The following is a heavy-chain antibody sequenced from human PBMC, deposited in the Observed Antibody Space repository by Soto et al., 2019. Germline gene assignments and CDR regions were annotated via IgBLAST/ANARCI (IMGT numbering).Heavy chain of an antibody. CDR3: ARKQWLTYYFDY. V-gene: IGHV4-59*08. Sequence: SETLSLTCTVSGGSISSYYWSWIRQPPGKGLEWIGYIYYSGSTNYNPSLKSRVTISVDTSKNQFSLKLSSVTAADTAVYYCARKQWLTYYFDYWGQGTLVTVSS. CDR1: GGSISSYY. D-gene: IGHD6-19*01. J-gene: IGHJ4*02. CDR2: IYYSGST.